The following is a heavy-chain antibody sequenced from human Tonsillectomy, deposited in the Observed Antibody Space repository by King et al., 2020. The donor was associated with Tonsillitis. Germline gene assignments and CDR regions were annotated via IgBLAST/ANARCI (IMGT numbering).Heavy chain of an antibody. CDR3: ARLQGDIVVVPAAPDY. CDR1: GGSISISYY. Sequence: QLQESGPGLVKPSETLSLMCTVSGGSISISYYWGWIRQPPGKGLEWIGTVHSSGSTYYNPSLKSRVTVSVDTSKSQFSLKLRSVTAADTAVYYCARLQGDIVVVPAAPDYWGQGILVTVSS. D-gene: IGHD2-2*01. CDR2: VHSSGST. V-gene: IGHV4-39*01. J-gene: IGHJ4*02.